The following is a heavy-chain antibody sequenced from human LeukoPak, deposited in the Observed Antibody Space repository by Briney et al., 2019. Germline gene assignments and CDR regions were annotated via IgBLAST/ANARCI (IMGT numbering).Heavy chain of an antibody. CDR2: ISSSSNYI. CDR3: ARGPPMGSSWYLGY. Sequence: PGGSLRLSCAASGFTFSSYSMNWVRQAPGKGLEWVSSISSSSNYIYYADSVKGRFTISRDNAKNSLYLQMNSLRAEDTAVYYCARGPPMGSSWYLGYWGQGTLVTVSS. V-gene: IGHV3-21*01. CDR1: GFTFSSYS. D-gene: IGHD6-13*01. J-gene: IGHJ4*02.